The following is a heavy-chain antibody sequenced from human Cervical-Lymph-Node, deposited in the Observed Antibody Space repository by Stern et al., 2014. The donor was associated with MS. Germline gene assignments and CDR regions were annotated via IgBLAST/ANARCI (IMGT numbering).Heavy chain of an antibody. V-gene: IGHV4-30-4*01. D-gene: IGHD2-2*01. J-gene: IGHJ5*02. CDR1: GCSISSGDYY. CDR2: LYYRGTT. Sequence: QLQLQESGPGLVKPSKTLSLTCTVSGCSISSGDYYWRWIRQPPGKGLESIGYLYYRGTTYYNPSLKSQVTISVDTSKNQFSLKLSSVTAADTAVYYCASANCSSTSCPNWFDPWGQGTLVTVSS. CDR3: ASANCSSTSCPNWFDP.